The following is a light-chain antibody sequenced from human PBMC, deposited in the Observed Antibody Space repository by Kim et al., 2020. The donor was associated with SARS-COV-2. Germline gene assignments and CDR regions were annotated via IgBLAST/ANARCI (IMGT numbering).Light chain of an antibody. CDR2: VNSDGSH. V-gene: IGLV4-69*01. Sequence: SVNLPCPRGSGRVKDAVAWHQQRAETGPRFLMKVNSDGSHDRGDGLPVRFSGSASGAERYLTISSVQSEDEADYYCQAWGPGIRVFGGGTQLTVL. J-gene: IGLJ3*02. CDR3: QAWGPGIRV. CDR1: SGRVKDA.